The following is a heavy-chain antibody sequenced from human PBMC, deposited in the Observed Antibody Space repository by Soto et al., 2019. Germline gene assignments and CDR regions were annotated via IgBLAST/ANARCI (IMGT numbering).Heavy chain of an antibody. CDR2: ISAYNGNT. V-gene: IGHV1-18*01. Sequence: ASVKVSFKASGYTFTSYGISWVRQAPGQGLEWMGWISAYNGNTNYAQKLQGRVTMTRDTSISTSYMELSSLRSDDTAVYYCARGSRQDCTGTSCFPDWFDPWGPGTLVTVSS. D-gene: IGHD2-2*01. J-gene: IGHJ5*02. CDR3: ARGSRQDCTGTSCFPDWFDP. CDR1: GYTFTSYG.